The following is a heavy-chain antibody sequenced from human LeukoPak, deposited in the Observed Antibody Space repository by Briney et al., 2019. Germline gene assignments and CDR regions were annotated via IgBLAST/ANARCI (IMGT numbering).Heavy chain of an antibody. Sequence: GGSLRLSCVASGFTFKNYVMNWVRQAPGKGLEWLATIYGSGVSISYADSVKGRFTISRDNSNNTLYLQMDSLRAEDTAMYYCAKDLGWELPAEAYWGQGVLVTVSS. D-gene: IGHD1-26*01. V-gene: IGHV3-23*01. J-gene: IGHJ4*02. CDR2: IYGSGVSI. CDR1: GFTFKNYV. CDR3: AKDLGWELPAEAY.